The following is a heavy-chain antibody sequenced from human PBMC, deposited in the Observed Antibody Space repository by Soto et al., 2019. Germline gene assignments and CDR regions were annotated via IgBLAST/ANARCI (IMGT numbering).Heavy chain of an antibody. CDR2: ISSSSSYI. CDR1: GFTFSSYS. CDR3: AREVMATDDAFDI. Sequence: GGSLRLSCAASGFTFSSYSMNWVRQAPGKGLEWVSSISSSSSYIYYADSVKGRFTISRDNAKNSLYLQMNSLRAEDTAVYYCAREVMATDDAFDIWGQGTMVTVSS. V-gene: IGHV3-21*01. J-gene: IGHJ3*02. D-gene: IGHD2-21*01.